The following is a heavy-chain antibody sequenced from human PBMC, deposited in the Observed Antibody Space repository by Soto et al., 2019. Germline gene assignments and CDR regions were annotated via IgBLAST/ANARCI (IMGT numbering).Heavy chain of an antibody. J-gene: IGHJ4*02. CDR1: GFTFSSYA. CDR2: ISGSGGST. Sequence: EVQLLESGGGLVQPGGSLRLSCAASGFTFSSYAMSWVRQAPGKGLEWVSAISGSGGSTYYADSVKGRFTISRDNSKNTLYLQMNSLRAEDTAVYYCARDREWELLPFDYWGQGTLVTVSS. D-gene: IGHD1-26*01. CDR3: ARDREWELLPFDY. V-gene: IGHV3-23*01.